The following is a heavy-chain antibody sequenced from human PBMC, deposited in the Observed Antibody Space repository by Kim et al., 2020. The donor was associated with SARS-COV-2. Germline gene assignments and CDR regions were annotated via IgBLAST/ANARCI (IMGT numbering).Heavy chain of an antibody. CDR1: GFTFSSQS. D-gene: IGHD1-1*01. J-gene: IGHJ4*02. CDR2: TSAASDYI. V-gene: IGHV3-21*01. Sequence: GGSLRLSCAASGFTFSSQSMNWVRQAPGKGLEWVSSTSAASDYIFYADSVKGRFTISRDNAKRSLFLQMNSLRAEDTALYYCTRGGRPGVRTDYWGQGTLVAVSS. CDR3: TRGGRPGVRTDY.